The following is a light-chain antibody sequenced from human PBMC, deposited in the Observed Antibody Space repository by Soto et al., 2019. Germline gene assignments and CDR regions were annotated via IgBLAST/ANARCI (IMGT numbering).Light chain of an antibody. J-gene: IGKJ1*01. Sequence: EIVLTQSPGTLSLSPGERATLSCRASQSVRSSYLAWYQQKPGQAPRLLIYGASSRATGIPDRFSGSGSGTDFTLTISRLEPEDFEVYYWQQYGNSPWTFGQGTKVEIK. V-gene: IGKV3-20*01. CDR2: GAS. CDR1: QSVRSSY. CDR3: QQYGNSPWT.